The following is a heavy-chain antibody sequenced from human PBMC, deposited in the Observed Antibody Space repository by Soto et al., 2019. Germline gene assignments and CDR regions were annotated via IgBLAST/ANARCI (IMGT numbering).Heavy chain of an antibody. CDR3: ARGELWPPGWFDP. CDR1: GGSISSGGYY. D-gene: IGHD5-18*01. J-gene: IGHJ5*02. CDR2: IYYSGST. V-gene: IGHV4-31*03. Sequence: QVQLQESGPGLVKPSQTLFLTCTVSGGSISSGGYYWSWIRQHPGKSLEWIGNIYYSGSTYYNPSLKSRVTISVDTSKNQFSLKLSSVTAADTAVYYCARGELWPPGWFDPWGQGTLVTVSS.